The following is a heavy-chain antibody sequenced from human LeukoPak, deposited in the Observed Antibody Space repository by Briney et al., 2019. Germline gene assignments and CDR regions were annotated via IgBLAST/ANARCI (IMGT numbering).Heavy chain of an antibody. V-gene: IGHV4-34*01. J-gene: IGHJ3*02. D-gene: IGHD1-26*01. Sequence: SETLSLTCAVYGGSFGGYYWSWIRQPPGKGLEWIGEINHSGSTNYNPSLKSRVTISVDTSKNQFSLKLSSVTAADTAVYYCAREATVGATSAFDIWGQGTMVTVSS. CDR1: GGSFGGYY. CDR2: INHSGST. CDR3: AREATVGATSAFDI.